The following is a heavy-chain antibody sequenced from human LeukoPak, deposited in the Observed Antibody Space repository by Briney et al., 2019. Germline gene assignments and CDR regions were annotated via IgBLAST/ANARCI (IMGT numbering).Heavy chain of an antibody. CDR3: ARHVGYNPFDY. CDR1: GGSISNYY. V-gene: IGHV4-59*08. Sequence: PSETLSLTCTVSGGSISNYYWNWIRQPPGKGLEWIGYIYYTGSTNYNPSLKSRVTISVDSSKNQFSLKLSSVTAADAAVYYCARHVGYNPFDYWGQGTLVTVSS. J-gene: IGHJ4*02. D-gene: IGHD5-24*01. CDR2: IYYTGST.